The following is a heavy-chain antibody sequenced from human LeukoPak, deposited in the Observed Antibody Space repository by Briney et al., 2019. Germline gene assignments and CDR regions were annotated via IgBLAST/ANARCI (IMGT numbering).Heavy chain of an antibody. Sequence: PGGSLRLSCAASGFTFSSYGMHWVRQAPGKGLEWVAFIRYDGSNKYYADSVKGRFTISRDNSQNTVYLQMHSLRVEDTAVYYCSNQYDIRGRGTMVTVSS. CDR1: GFTFSSYG. D-gene: IGHD4-11*01. CDR3: SNQYDI. CDR2: IRYDGSNK. V-gene: IGHV3-30*02. J-gene: IGHJ3*02.